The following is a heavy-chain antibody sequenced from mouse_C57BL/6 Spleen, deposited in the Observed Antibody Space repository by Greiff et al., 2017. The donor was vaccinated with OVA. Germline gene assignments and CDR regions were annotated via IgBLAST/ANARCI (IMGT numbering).Heavy chain of an antibody. Sequence: QVQLQQSGPGLVAPSQSLSITYTVSGFSLTSYGVSWVRQPPGKGLEWLGVIWGDGSTNYHSALISRLSISKDNSKSQVFLKLNSLQTDDTATYYCARSMVTTMYFDVWGTGTTVTVSS. CDR3: ARSMVTTMYFDV. J-gene: IGHJ1*03. V-gene: IGHV2-3*01. D-gene: IGHD2-2*01. CDR1: GFSLTSYG. CDR2: IWGDGST.